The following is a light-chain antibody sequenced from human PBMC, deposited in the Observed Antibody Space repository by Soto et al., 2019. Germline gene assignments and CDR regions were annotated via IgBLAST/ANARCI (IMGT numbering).Light chain of an antibody. CDR2: GAS. J-gene: IGKJ2*01. Sequence: EIVLTQSPGTLSLSPGERAILSCRASQSVSSNYLAWYQQKPGQAPRLLIYGASSRATGIPDRFSGSGSGTDFTLTISRLEPEDFAVYYCQQYGSSPYTFGQGTKLEIK. CDR3: QQYGSSPYT. CDR1: QSVSSNY. V-gene: IGKV3-20*01.